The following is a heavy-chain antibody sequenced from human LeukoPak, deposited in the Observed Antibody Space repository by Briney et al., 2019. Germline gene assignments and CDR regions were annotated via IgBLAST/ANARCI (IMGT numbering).Heavy chain of an antibody. Sequence: GGSLRLSCAASGFIFSSYDMHWVRHARGKGLEWVSAIGTAGDTYYPGSVKGRFTISRENAKNSLYLQMNSLRAGDTAVYYCARAARDGDFDYWGQGTLVTVSS. CDR3: ARAARDGDFDY. CDR2: IGTAGDT. J-gene: IGHJ4*02. D-gene: IGHD3-16*01. V-gene: IGHV3-13*01. CDR1: GFIFSSYD.